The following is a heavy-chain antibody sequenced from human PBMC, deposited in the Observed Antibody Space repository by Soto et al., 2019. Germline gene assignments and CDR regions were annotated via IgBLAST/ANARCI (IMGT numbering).Heavy chain of an antibody. J-gene: IGHJ5*02. CDR2: IDPVDSYT. CDR3: ARIESIARNWFDP. Sequence: GESLKISCKGSGYSFTNYWISWVRRMPGKGLEWMGNIDPVDSYTNYGPSFQGHVTFSVDTSISTAYLQWSSLKASDTAMYYCARIESIARNWFDPWGQGTLVTVSS. CDR1: GYSFTNYW. D-gene: IGHD6-13*01. V-gene: IGHV5-10-1*01.